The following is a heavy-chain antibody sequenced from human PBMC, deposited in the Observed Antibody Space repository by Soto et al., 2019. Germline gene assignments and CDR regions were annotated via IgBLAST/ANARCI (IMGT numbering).Heavy chain of an antibody. D-gene: IGHD6-6*01. CDR3: AKEYSTSFDY. J-gene: IGHJ4*02. Sequence: PGGSLRLSCAASGFTFRRNNMNWVRQAPGKGLEWVSAISAGGSNTNYADSVKGRFTISSDNSKNTLYLQMNGLRADDTAVYYCAKEYSTSFDYWGQGTPVTVSS. V-gene: IGHV3-23*01. CDR2: ISAGGSNT. CDR1: GFTFRRNN.